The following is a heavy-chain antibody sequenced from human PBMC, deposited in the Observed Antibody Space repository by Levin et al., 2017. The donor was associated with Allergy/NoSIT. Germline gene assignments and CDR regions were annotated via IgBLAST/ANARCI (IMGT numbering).Heavy chain of an antibody. J-gene: IGHJ4*02. CDR1: GVTVGSNY. Sequence: GESLKISCAPSGVTVGSNYMSWVRQAPGKGLEWVAVIYSGLSTYYADSVKGRFTISRDNSKNTLYLQMNSLRAEDTAVYYCARDAGRGYYSSGSYYNVELEYWGQGTLVTVSS. CDR2: IYSGLST. D-gene: IGHD3-10*01. CDR3: ARDAGRGYYSSGSYYNVELEY. V-gene: IGHV3-53*01.